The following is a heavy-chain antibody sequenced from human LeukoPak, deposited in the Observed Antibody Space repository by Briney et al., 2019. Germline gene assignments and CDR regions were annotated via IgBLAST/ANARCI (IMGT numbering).Heavy chain of an antibody. D-gene: IGHD2-8*01. V-gene: IGHV1-69*04. J-gene: IGHJ5*02. Sequence: ASVTVSCQASGGTFSSYAISWVRQAPGQGLEWMGRIIPIFGLANYAQKLQGRVTITADKSTSTAYMEMSSLRSEDTAVYFWARECNVLMVYANTKAHWFDPWGQGTLVTVSS. CDR3: ARECNVLMVYANTKAHWFDP. CDR2: IIPIFGLA. CDR1: GGTFSSYA.